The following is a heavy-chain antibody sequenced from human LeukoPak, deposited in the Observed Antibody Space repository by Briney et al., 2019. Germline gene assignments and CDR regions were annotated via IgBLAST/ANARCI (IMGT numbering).Heavy chain of an antibody. CDR1: GYTFTGYY. V-gene: IGHV1-2*02. CDR3: AQSPRIAAAGSWFDP. Sequence: ASVKVSCKASGYTFTGYYMHWVRQAPGQGLEWMGWINPNSGGTNYAQKFQGRVTMTRDTPISTAYMELSRLRSDDTAVYYCAQSPRIAAAGSWFDPWGQGTLVTVSS. D-gene: IGHD6-13*01. J-gene: IGHJ5*02. CDR2: INPNSGGT.